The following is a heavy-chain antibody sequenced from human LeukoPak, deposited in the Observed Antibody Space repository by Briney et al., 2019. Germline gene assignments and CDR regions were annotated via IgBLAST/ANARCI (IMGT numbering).Heavy chain of an antibody. Sequence: SETLSLTCAVYGGSFSGYYWSWIRQPPGKGLEWIGEISHSGSTNYNPSLKSRVTISVDTSKNQFSLKLSSVTAADTAVYYCARGGYSYGYNYWGQGTLVTVSS. V-gene: IGHV4-34*01. J-gene: IGHJ4*02. D-gene: IGHD5-18*01. CDR2: ISHSGST. CDR1: GGSFSGYY. CDR3: ARGGYSYGYNY.